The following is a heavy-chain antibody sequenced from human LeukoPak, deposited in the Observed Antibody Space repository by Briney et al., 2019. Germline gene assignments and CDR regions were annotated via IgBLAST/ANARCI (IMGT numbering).Heavy chain of an antibody. J-gene: IGHJ5*02. CDR2: INPNSGGT. D-gene: IGHD3-3*01. Sequence: ASVKVSCKASGYTFTGYYMHWVRQAPGQGLEWMGWINPNSGGTNYAQEFQGRVTMTRDTSISTAYMELSRLRSDDTAVYYCARDPEYYDFWSGYYPGNWFDPWGQGTLVTVSS. CDR3: ARDPEYYDFWSGYYPGNWFDP. CDR1: GYTFTGYY. V-gene: IGHV1-2*02.